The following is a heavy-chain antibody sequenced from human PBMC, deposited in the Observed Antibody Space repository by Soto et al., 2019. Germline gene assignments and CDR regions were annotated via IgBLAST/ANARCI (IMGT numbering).Heavy chain of an antibody. V-gene: IGHV4-34*01. CDR1: CGSISRYY. CDR2: INHSGST. CDR3: ARGKWLRSSFDY. Sequence: SDTLSLTCTLSCGSISRYYLSWVRQPPGKGLEWIGEINHSGSTNYNPSLKSRVTISVDTSKNQFSLKLSSVTAADTAVYYCARGKWLRSSFDYWGQGTLVTVSS. D-gene: IGHD5-12*01. J-gene: IGHJ4*02.